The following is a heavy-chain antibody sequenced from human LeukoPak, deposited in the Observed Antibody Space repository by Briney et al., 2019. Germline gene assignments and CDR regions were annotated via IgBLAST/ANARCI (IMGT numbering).Heavy chain of an antibody. CDR3: ARAAYYYDSSGYS. J-gene: IGHJ5*02. Sequence: APVKVSCKASGYTFTSYGISWVRQAPGQGLEWMGWISAYNGNTNYAQKLQGRVTMTTDTSTSTAHMELRSLRSDDTAVYYCARAAYYYDSSGYSWGQGTLVTVSS. V-gene: IGHV1-18*01. D-gene: IGHD3-22*01. CDR1: GYTFTSYG. CDR2: ISAYNGNT.